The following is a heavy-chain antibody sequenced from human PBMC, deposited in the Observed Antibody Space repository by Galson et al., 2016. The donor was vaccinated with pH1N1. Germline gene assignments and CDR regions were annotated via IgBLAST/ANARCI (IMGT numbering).Heavy chain of an antibody. V-gene: IGHV4-38-2*01. J-gene: IGHJ4*02. CDR3: AKVSFSGASDFYDH. D-gene: IGHD3-10*01. CDR2: IYHNNGPA. Sequence: TLSLTCDVSGFSISSGYYWGWIRQSPGKGLDWIGNIYHNNGPAYYDPSLRDRVTMSVDTSKNQFTLKLSSVTAADTAMYCCAKVSFSGASDFYDHWGRGILVIVSS. CDR1: GFSISSGYY.